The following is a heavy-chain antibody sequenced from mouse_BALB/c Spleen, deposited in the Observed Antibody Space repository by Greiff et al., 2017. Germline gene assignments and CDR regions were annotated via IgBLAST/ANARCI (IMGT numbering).Heavy chain of an antibody. CDR1: GFTFSSYA. CDR3: ARMGYGSSWNYFDY. Sequence: DVKLVESGGGLVKPGGSLKLSCAASGFTFSSYAMSWVRQTPEKRLEWVASISSGGSTYYPDSVKGRFTISRDNARNSLYLQMSSLRSEDTAMYYCARMGYGSSWNYFDYWGQGTTLTGSS. J-gene: IGHJ2*01. D-gene: IGHD1-1*01. V-gene: IGHV5-6-5*01. CDR2: ISSGGST.